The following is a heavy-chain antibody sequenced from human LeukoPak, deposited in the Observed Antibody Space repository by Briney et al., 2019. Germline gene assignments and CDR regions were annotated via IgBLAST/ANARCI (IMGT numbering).Heavy chain of an antibody. CDR1: GGTFSSYA. Sequence: SVKVSCKASGGTFSSYAISWVRQAPGHGLEWMGRIIPIFGIANYAQKFQGRVTITADKSTSTAYMELSSLRSEDTAVYYCANEPGVEMATITSSAPVWGQGTLVTVSS. CDR3: ANEPGVEMATITSSAPV. D-gene: IGHD5-24*01. V-gene: IGHV1-69*04. J-gene: IGHJ4*02. CDR2: IIPIFGIA.